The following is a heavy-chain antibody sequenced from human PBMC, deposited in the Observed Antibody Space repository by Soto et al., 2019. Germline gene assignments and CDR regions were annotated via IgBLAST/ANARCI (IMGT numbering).Heavy chain of an antibody. CDR3: ARSVAVPGAHIDY. J-gene: IGHJ4*02. D-gene: IGHD6-19*01. CDR1: GGSISGSY. Sequence: SETLSLTCSVSGGSISGSYWSWIRQSPGKGLEWLGYVYYTGSTNYSPSLGSRVSISVDTSKNEFSLRLSSVTAADTAVYFCARSVAVPGAHIDYWGQGTQVTVSS. CDR2: VYYTGST. V-gene: IGHV4-59*01.